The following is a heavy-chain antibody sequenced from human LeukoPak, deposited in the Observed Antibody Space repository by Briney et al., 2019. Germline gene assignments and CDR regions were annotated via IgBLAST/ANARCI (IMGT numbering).Heavy chain of an antibody. J-gene: IGHJ4*02. CDR2: ISSSSGAI. CDR3: ARDPSHCSGGSCYSGSDY. Sequence: PGGSLRLSCAASGFTFSSYEMNWVRQAPGKGLEWLSYISSSSGAIYYADSVKGRFTTSRDNVKNSLYLQMNSLRVEDTGVYYCARDPSHCSGGSCYSGSDYWGQGTLVTVSS. D-gene: IGHD2-15*01. CDR1: GFTFSSYE. V-gene: IGHV3-48*03.